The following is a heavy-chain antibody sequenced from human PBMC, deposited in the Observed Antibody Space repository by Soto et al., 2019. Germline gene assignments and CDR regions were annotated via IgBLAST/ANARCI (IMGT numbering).Heavy chain of an antibody. CDR1: GFTFSSNA. Sequence: HPGGSLSLSCAASGFTFSSNAMSWVRQAPGQGMEWVSGISSSGGSTYYADSVKGRFTISRDYSKDMRYLQMSNLIAVDTAVYYCAKAQCGSYFDYWGQGTLVTVS. D-gene: IGHD2-21*01. CDR3: AKAQCGSYFDY. J-gene: IGHJ4*02. CDR2: ISSSGGST. V-gene: IGHV3-23*01.